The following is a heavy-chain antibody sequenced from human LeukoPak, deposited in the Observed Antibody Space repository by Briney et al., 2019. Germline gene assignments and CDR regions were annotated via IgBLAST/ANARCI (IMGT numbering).Heavy chain of an antibody. D-gene: IGHD6-19*01. Sequence: GGSLRLSCAASGFTFSSYAMSWVRQAPGKGLEWVSAISGSGGSTYYADSAKGRFTISRDNSKNTLYLQMNSLRAEDTAVYYCAKAKYSSGWSPTATDAFDIWGQGTMVTVSS. CDR3: AKAKYSSGWSPTATDAFDI. CDR2: ISGSGGST. J-gene: IGHJ3*02. V-gene: IGHV3-23*01. CDR1: GFTFSSYA.